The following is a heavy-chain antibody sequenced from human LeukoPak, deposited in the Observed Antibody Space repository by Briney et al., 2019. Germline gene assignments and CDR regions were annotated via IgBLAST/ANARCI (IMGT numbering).Heavy chain of an antibody. V-gene: IGHV1-8*01. CDR2: MNPNSGNT. CDR1: GYTFTSYD. J-gene: IGHJ6*02. Sequence: GASVKVSCKASGYTFTSYDINWVRQATGQGLEWMGWMNPNSGNTGYAQKFQGRVTMTRNTSISTAYMELSSLRSEDTAVYYCAIARWGHYYYYGMDVWGQGTTVTVSS. D-gene: IGHD3-16*01. CDR3: AIARWGHYYYYGMDV.